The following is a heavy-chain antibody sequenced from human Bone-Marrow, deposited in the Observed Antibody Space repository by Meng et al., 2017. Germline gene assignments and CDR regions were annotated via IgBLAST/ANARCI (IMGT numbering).Heavy chain of an antibody. CDR2: ISSSSSYI. D-gene: IGHD5-18*01. Sequence: GESLKISCAASGFTFSSYSMNWVRQAPGKGLEWVSSISSSSSYIYYADSVKGRFTISRDNAKNSLYLQMNSLRAEDTAVYYCAAISYGPTLDYWGQGTLVTVSS. CDR3: AAISYGPTLDY. CDR1: GFTFSSYS. J-gene: IGHJ4*02. V-gene: IGHV3-21*01.